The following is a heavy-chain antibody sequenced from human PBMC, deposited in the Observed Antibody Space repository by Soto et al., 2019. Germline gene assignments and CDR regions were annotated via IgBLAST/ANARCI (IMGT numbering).Heavy chain of an antibody. J-gene: IGHJ5*02. CDR1: GGSVSSGSYH. D-gene: IGHD4-4*01. CDR3: ARAEPTTVASYWFDP. Sequence: PSETLSLTCTVSGGSVSSGSYHWSWIRQPPGKGLEWIGYIYYSGSTNYNPSLKSRVTISVDTSKNQFSLKLSSVTAADTAVYYCARAEPTTVASYWFDPWGQGTLVTVSS. V-gene: IGHV4-61*01. CDR2: IYYSGST.